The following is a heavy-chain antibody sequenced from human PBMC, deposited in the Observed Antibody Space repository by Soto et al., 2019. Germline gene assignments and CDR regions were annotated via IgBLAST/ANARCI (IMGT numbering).Heavy chain of an antibody. CDR2: ISSSSTI. CDR3: ARAYSSSQSYGMDV. D-gene: IGHD6-13*01. J-gene: IGHJ6*02. V-gene: IGHV3-48*02. CDR1: GFTFRSYS. Sequence: GGAPRLSCAAPGFTFRSYSMKWGRPAPGKGLEWVSCISSSSTIYYADSVKGRFTISRDNAKNSLYLQMNSLRDEDTAVYYCARAYSSSQSYGMDVWGQGTTVTVSS.